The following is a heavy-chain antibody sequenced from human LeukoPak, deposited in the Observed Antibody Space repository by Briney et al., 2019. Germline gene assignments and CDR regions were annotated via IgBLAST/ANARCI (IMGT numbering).Heavy chain of an antibody. V-gene: IGHV3-23*01. D-gene: IGHD3-9*01. Sequence: GGTLRLSCAASGFTFSSYGMSWVRQAPGKGLEWVSAITGSGGSTFYADSVKGRFTISRDNSKNTLYLQMNILRAEDTAVYYCARDSTAGYYDILTGYYRIDAFDIWGQGTMVTVSS. CDR2: ITGSGGST. CDR1: GFTFSSYG. CDR3: ARDSTAGYYDILTGYYRIDAFDI. J-gene: IGHJ3*02.